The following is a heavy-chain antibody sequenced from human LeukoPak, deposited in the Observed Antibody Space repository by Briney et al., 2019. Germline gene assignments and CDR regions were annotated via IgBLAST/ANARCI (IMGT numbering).Heavy chain of an antibody. CDR1: GFSLSTSGVG. Sequence: SGPTLVNPTQTLTLTCTFSGFSLSTSGVGVGWIRQPPGKALEWLALIYWNDDKRYSPSLKSRITITKDTSKNQVVLTMTNMDPVDTATYYCAHRGYYYDSSGYNWFDPWGQGTLATVSS. J-gene: IGHJ5*02. CDR3: AHRGYYYDSSGYNWFDP. D-gene: IGHD3-22*01. CDR2: IYWNDDK. V-gene: IGHV2-5*01.